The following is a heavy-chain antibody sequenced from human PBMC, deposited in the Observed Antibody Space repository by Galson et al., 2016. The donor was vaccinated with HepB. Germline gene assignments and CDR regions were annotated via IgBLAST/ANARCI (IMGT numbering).Heavy chain of an antibody. CDR2: IKQDGSEN. Sequence: SLRLSCAASGFSFSNYWMSWVRQGPGKGLEWVANIKQDGSENYYVDSVKGRFTISRDNAKNSLYLQMNSLRAEDTAVYYCARDNKWLLSYYFYYSMDVWGQGTTVTVSS. D-gene: IGHD3-22*01. V-gene: IGHV3-7*01. J-gene: IGHJ6*02. CDR3: ARDNKWLLSYYFYYSMDV. CDR1: GFSFSNYW.